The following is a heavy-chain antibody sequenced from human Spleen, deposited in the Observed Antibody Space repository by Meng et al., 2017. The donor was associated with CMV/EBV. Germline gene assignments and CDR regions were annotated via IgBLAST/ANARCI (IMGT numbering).Heavy chain of an antibody. Sequence: GGSLRLSCAASGFTFSNYWMSWVRQAPGRGLEWVANIKQDGSQKYYGDSVKGRFTISRDNAKNSLYLQMNSLRAEDTAVYYCARFFYNAFDMWGQGTKVTVSS. D-gene: IGHD3-10*01. J-gene: IGHJ3*02. CDR2: IKQDGSQK. CDR1: GFTFSNYW. CDR3: ARFFYNAFDM. V-gene: IGHV3-7*01.